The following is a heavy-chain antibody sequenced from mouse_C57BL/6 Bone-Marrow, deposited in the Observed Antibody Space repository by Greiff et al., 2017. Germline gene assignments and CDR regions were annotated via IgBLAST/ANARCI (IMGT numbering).Heavy chain of an antibody. D-gene: IGHD4-1*01. Sequence: QVQLKESGAELARPGASVKMSCKASGYTFTSYTMHWVKQRPGQGLEWIGYINPSSGYTKYNQKFKDKATLTADKSSSTAYRQLSSLTSEDSAVYYCARYLQLTGKGYWGQGTTLTVSS. J-gene: IGHJ2*01. CDR2: INPSSGYT. V-gene: IGHV1-4*01. CDR1: GYTFTSYT. CDR3: ARYLQLTGKGY.